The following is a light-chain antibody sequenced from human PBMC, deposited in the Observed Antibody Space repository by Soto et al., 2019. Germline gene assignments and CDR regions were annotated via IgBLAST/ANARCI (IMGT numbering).Light chain of an antibody. Sequence: EIVMTQSSGTLSVSPGERATLPCRASQSVSSNLAWFQQKPGQAPRLLIYGATTRATGIPARFSGSGSGTEFTLTISSLQSEDFAVYYCQQYNNWPRTFGQGTKVDIK. V-gene: IGKV3-15*01. CDR3: QQYNNWPRT. CDR2: GAT. CDR1: QSVSSN. J-gene: IGKJ1*01.